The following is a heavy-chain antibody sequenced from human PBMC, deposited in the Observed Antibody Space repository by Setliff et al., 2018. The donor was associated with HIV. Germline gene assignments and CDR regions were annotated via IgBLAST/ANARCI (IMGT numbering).Heavy chain of an antibody. D-gene: IGHD3-22*01. J-gene: IGHJ3*02. CDR1: GYSFINYG. V-gene: IGHV1-69*13. Sequence: GASVKVSCKASGYSFINYGMSWVRQAPGQGLEWMGGIIPIFGTANYAQKFQGRVTITADESTSTAYMELSSLRSEDTAVYYCARDLYYYDSSGRPGAFDIWGQGTMVTVSS. CDR2: IIPIFGTA. CDR3: ARDLYYYDSSGRPGAFDI.